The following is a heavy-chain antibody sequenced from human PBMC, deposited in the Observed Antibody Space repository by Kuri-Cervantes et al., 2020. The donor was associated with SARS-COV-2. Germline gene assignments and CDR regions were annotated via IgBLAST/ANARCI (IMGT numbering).Heavy chain of an antibody. CDR1: GYTFTGYY. CDR3: ARDTYCSSTSCYRGGMDV. D-gene: IGHD2-2*02. CDR2: INPNSGGT. V-gene: IGHV1-2*02. Sequence: ASVKVSCKASGYTFTGYYMHWVRQAPGQGLEWMGWINPNSGGTNYAQKLQGRVTMTTDTSTSTAYMELSSLRSEDTAVYYCARDTYCSSTSCYRGGMDVWGQGTTVTVSS. J-gene: IGHJ6*02.